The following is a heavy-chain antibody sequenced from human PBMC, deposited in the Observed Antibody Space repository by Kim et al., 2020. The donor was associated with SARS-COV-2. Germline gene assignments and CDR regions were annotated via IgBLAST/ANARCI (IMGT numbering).Heavy chain of an antibody. D-gene: IGHD2-2*02. CDR3: ASLFPIIVVPAAINPNGYDYGMDV. Sequence: GGSLRLSCAASGFTFSSYSMNWVRQAPGKGLEWVSSISSSSSYIYYADSVKGRFTISRDNAKNSLYLQMNSLRAEDTAVYYCASLFPIIVVPAAINPNGYDYGMDVWGQGTTVTVSS. J-gene: IGHJ6*02. CDR1: GFTFSSYS. CDR2: ISSSSSYI. V-gene: IGHV3-21*01.